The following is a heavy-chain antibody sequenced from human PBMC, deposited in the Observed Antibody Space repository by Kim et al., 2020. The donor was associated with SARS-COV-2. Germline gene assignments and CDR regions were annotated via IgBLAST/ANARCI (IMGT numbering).Heavy chain of an antibody. CDR3: ARVRGNWNDGGALFDY. J-gene: IGHJ4*02. CDR2: IYSDGST. V-gene: IGHV3-53*01. Sequence: GGSLRLSCAASGFTVSNTYMSWVRQAPGKGLEWVSVIYSDGSTYYADSVKGRFTISRDNSKNTLYLQMSSLRAEDTAMYYCARVRGNWNDGGALFDYWGQGTLVTVSS. CDR1: GFTVSNTY. D-gene: IGHD1-1*01.